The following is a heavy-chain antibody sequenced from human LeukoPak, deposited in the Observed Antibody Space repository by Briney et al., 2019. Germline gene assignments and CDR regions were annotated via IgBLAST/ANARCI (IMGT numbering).Heavy chain of an antibody. J-gene: IGHJ6*02. D-gene: IGHD6-19*01. CDR2: ISAYNGNT. Sequence: ASVKVSCKASGYTFTSYGISWVRQAPGQGLEWMGWISAYNGNTNYAQKLQGRVTMTTDTSTSTAYMELRSLRSDDTAVYYCARDRSFLGGSGWYLGFDYYYYGMDVWGQGTTVTVSS. V-gene: IGHV1-18*01. CDR1: GYTFTSYG. CDR3: ARDRSFLGGSGWYLGFDYYYYGMDV.